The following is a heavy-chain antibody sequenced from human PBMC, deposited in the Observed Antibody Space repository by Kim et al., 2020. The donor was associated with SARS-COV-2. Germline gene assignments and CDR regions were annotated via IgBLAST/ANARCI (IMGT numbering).Heavy chain of an antibody. CDR1: GFTFSNAW. D-gene: IGHD5-12*01. Sequence: GGSLRLSCAASGFTFSNAWMSWVRQAPGKGLEWVGRIKSKTDGGTTDYAAPVKGRFTISRDDSKNTLYLQMNSLKTEDTAVYYCTTDLGPSGYDLRGWWVGYYYGMDVWGQGTTVTVSS. CDR3: TTDLGPSGYDLRGWWVGYYYGMDV. CDR2: IKSKTDGGTT. V-gene: IGHV3-15*01. J-gene: IGHJ6*02.